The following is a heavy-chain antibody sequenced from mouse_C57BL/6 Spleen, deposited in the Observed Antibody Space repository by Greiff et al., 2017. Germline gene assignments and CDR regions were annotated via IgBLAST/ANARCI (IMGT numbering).Heavy chain of an antibody. CDR3: ARNLGHAMDY. V-gene: IGHV1-69*01. CDR2: IDPSDSYT. CDR1: GYTFTSYW. Sequence: VQLQQPGAELVMPGASVKLSCKASGYTFTSYWMHWVKQRPGQGLEWIGEIDPSDSYTNYNQKFKGKSTLTVDKSSSTAYMQLSSLTSEDSAVYYCARNLGHAMDYWGQGTSVTVSS. J-gene: IGHJ4*01.